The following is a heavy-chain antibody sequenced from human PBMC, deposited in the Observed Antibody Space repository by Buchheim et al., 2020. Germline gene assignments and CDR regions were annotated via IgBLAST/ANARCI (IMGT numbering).Heavy chain of an antibody. V-gene: IGHV4-34*01. D-gene: IGHD6-19*01. CDR3: ARGRIAVAGTRDNWFDP. CDR2: INHSGST. CDR1: GGSFSGYY. J-gene: IGHJ5*02. Sequence: QVQLQQWGAGPLKPSETLSLTCAVYGGSFSGYYWSWIRQPPGKGLEWIGEINHSGSTNYNPSLKSRVTISVDTSKNQFSLKLSSVTAADTAVYYCARGRIAVAGTRDNWFDPWGQGTL.